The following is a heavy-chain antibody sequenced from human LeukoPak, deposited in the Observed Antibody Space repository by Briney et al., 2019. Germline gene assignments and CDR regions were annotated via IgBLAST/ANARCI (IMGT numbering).Heavy chain of an antibody. Sequence: GASVKVSCKASGYTFINYYLHWVRQAPGQGLEWMGHINPNSGGTRFAQKFQGRVTMTRDTSTSSIYMDLSSLIFDDTAVYYCARDVGYSYCGVWHKYFDSWGRGTLVTVSS. V-gene: IGHV1-2*06. D-gene: IGHD5-18*01. CDR3: ARDVGYSYCGVWHKYFDS. CDR1: GYTFINYY. CDR2: INPNSGGT. J-gene: IGHJ4*01.